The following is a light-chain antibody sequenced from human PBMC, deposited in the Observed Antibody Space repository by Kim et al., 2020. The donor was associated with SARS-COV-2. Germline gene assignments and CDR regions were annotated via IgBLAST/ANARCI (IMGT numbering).Light chain of an antibody. CDR1: QAISNY. CDR2: GAS. J-gene: IGKJ1*01. Sequence: DIQMTQSPSSLSASVGDGVTITCRASQAISNYLAWYQQKPGEVPKVVIYGASALHSGVPSRFSGSGSGTDFTLTISSLQPEDVATYFCHQYDSALWTFGQGTKVDIK. V-gene: IGKV1-27*01. CDR3: HQYDSALWT.